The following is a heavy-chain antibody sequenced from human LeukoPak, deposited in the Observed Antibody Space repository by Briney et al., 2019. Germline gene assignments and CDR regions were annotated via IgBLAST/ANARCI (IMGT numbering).Heavy chain of an antibody. V-gene: IGHV3-23*01. CDR2: ISGSGGST. CDR1: GFTFSSYA. CDR3: AKVTYDFWSGYYGAFDI. Sequence: GGSLRLSCAASGFTFSSYAMSWVRQAPGKGLEWVSAISGSGGSTYYADSVKGRFTISRDNSKNTLYLQMNSLRAEDTAVYYCAKVTYDFWSGYYGAFDIWGRGTMVTVSS. J-gene: IGHJ3*02. D-gene: IGHD3-3*01.